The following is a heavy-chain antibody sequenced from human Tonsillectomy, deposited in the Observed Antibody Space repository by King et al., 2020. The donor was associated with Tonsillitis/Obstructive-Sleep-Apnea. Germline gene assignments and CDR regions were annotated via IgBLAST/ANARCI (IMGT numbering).Heavy chain of an antibody. CDR3: AGHSRDSSWGDSFYYMDV. CDR1: GGSVSSSDYY. D-gene: IGHD6-6*01. Sequence: QLQESGPGLVKPSETLSLTCTVSGGSVSSSDYYWGWIRQPPGKGLEWIGTIYYDGTTYYNPPLKSRVTISVAPPKNQFSLNRNSVTAADTAVYYCAGHSRDSSWGDSFYYMDVWGKGTTVTVSS. J-gene: IGHJ6*03. CDR2: IYYDGTT. V-gene: IGHV4-39*01.